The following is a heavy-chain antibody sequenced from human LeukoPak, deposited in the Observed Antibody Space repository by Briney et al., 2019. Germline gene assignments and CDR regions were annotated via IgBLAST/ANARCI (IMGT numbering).Heavy chain of an antibody. V-gene: IGHV4-4*07. D-gene: IGHD3-22*01. CDR2: IYTSGST. CDR3: ARDTYYYDSSGYLGYYYYYMDV. Sequence: PSETLSLTCTVSGGSISSYYWSWIRQPAGKGLEWIGRIYTSGSTNYNPSLKSRVTISVDTSKNQFSLKLSSVTAADTAVYYCARDTYYYDSSGYLGYYYYYMDVWGKGTTVTVSS. CDR1: GGSISSYY. J-gene: IGHJ6*03.